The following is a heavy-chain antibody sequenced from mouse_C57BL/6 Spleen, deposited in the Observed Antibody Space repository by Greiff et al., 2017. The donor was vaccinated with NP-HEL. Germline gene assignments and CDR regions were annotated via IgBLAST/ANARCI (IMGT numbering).Heavy chain of an antibody. Sequence: QVQLQQSGAELVKPGASVKLSCKASGYTFTSYWMQWVKQRPGQGLEWIGEIDPSDSYTNYNQKFKGKATLTVDTSSSTAYMQLSSLTSEDSAVYYCARKMYSSGTDYWGQGTTLTVSS. J-gene: IGHJ2*01. CDR1: GYTFTSYW. V-gene: IGHV1-50*01. CDR3: ARKMYSSGTDY. CDR2: IDPSDSYT. D-gene: IGHD3-2*02.